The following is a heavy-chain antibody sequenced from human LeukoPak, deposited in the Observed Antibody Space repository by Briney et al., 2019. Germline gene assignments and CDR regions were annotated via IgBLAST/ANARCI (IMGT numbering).Heavy chain of an antibody. D-gene: IGHD6-19*01. CDR3: ARDTGSSTSGWSGIYYGMDV. CDR1: GFTFDDYG. CDR2: INWNGGST. Sequence: GGSLRLSCAASGFTFDDYGMSWVRQAPGKGLEWVSGINWNGGSTGYADSVKGRFTISRDNAKNSVFLQMNSLRAEDTGVYYCARDTGSSTSGWSGIYYGMDVWGQGTTVTVSS. V-gene: IGHV3-20*04. J-gene: IGHJ6*02.